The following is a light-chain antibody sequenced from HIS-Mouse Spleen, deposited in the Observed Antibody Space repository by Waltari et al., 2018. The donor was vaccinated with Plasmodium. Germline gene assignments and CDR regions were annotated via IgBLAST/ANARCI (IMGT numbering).Light chain of an antibody. V-gene: IGKV4-1*01. CDR2: WAP. Sequence: DIVMTQSPDSLAVSLGERATINCKSSQSVLYSTNNKNYLAWYQQKPGQPPKLLIYWAPTRESVVPDRFSGSGSGTDFTLTISSLQAEDVAVYYCQQYYSTPYTFGQGTKLEIK. J-gene: IGKJ2*01. CDR1: QSVLYSTNNKNY. CDR3: QQYYSTPYT.